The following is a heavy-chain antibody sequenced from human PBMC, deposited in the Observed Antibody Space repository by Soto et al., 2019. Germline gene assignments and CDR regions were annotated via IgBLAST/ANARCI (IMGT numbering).Heavy chain of an antibody. CDR1: GYTFTSYH. V-gene: IGHV1-18*01. Sequence: QVQLVQSGAEVKKPGASVKVSCKTSGYTFTSYHISWGRQAPGQGLEWNGWISAYNTNTNYAQKFQGRVTMTTDTLTSTAYMELGSLRSDDTAVDYCARDTPPTDYWGQGTLVTVSS. CDR2: ISAYNTNT. CDR3: ARDTPPTDY. J-gene: IGHJ4*02.